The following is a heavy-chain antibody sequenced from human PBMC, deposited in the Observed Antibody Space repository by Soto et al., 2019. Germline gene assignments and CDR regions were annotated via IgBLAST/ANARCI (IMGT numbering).Heavy chain of an antibody. CDR1: GYTFTSYG. Sequence: QVQLVQSGAEVKKPGASVKVSCKASGYTFTSYGISWVRQAPGQGLEWMGWISAYNGNTNYAQKLQGRVTMTTDTXTXXAYMELGSLRSDDTAVYYCARWYSRSWYGGGDFDYWGQGTLVTVSS. CDR3: ARWYSRSWYGGGDFDY. CDR2: ISAYNGNT. D-gene: IGHD6-13*01. V-gene: IGHV1-18*01. J-gene: IGHJ4*02.